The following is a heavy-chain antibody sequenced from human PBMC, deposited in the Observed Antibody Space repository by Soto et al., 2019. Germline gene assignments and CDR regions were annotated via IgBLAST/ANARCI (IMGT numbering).Heavy chain of an antibody. CDR1: GGSISSYY. Sequence: SETLSLTCTVSGGSISSYYWSWIRQPPGKGLEWIGYIYYSGSTNYNPSLKSRVTISVDTSKNQFSLKLGSVTAADTAVYYCAASFITGTTTTDYWGQGTLVTVSS. CDR3: AASFITGTTTTDY. J-gene: IGHJ4*02. CDR2: IYYSGST. V-gene: IGHV4-59*01. D-gene: IGHD1-7*01.